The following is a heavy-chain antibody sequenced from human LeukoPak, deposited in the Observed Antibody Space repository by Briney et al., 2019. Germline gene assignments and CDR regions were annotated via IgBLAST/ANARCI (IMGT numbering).Heavy chain of an antibody. CDR3: ARLFMVRGVPDY. J-gene: IGHJ4*02. D-gene: IGHD3-10*01. V-gene: IGHV5-51*01. Sequence: GESLKISCKGSGYSFTSYWIGWVRPMPGKGLEWMGIIYPGYSGTRYSPSFRGQVTISGDNSISTVSLQWSSRKAADTAMYYCARLFMVRGVPDYWGQGTLDTVSS. CDR2: IYPGYSGT. CDR1: GYSFTSYW.